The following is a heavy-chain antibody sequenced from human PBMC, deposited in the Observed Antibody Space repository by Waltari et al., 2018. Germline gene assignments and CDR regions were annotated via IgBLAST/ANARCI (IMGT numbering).Heavy chain of an antibody. CDR2: IKESGSKK. CDR1: GFSLTNYW. D-gene: IGHD2-8*01. J-gene: IGHJ3*02. Sequence: EVSLVESGGDLAQPGESLRLSCAASGFSLTNYWMSWVRQVPGKGLEWVADIKESGSKKYYVDSVKGRFTISRDNAKNSVDLQMNSLRVEDMAVYYCARDDNINGASDAFDIWGQGTMVTVSS. V-gene: IGHV3-7*01. CDR3: ARDDNINGASDAFDI.